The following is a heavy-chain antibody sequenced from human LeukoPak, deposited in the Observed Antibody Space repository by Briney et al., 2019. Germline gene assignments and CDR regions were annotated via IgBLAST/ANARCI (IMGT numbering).Heavy chain of an antibody. D-gene: IGHD6-19*01. Sequence: GGSLRLSCAASGFTFGLYSMTWVRQAPGKGLEWVSLIDSNSNFMNYADSVKGRFTISRDNAKNSLYVQMNSLRAEDTALYYCAREGGSGWYSGWFDLWGQGTQVTVSS. V-gene: IGHV3-21*01. J-gene: IGHJ5*02. CDR3: AREGGSGWYSGWFDL. CDR1: GFTFGLYS. CDR2: IDSNSNFM.